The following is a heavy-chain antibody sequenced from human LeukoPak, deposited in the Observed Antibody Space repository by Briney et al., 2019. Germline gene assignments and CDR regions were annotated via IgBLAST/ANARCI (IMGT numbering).Heavy chain of an antibody. CDR1: GFTFSSYS. Sequence: GGSLRLSCAASGFTFSSYSMNWVRQAPGKGLEWVGRIKAKAHGGTTDYAAPVKGRFTISRDDSKNTLYLQMNSLKTEDTAVYYCTTDGVGIEGATFDYWGQGTLVTVSS. V-gene: IGHV3-15*01. J-gene: IGHJ4*02. CDR2: IKAKAHGGTT. CDR3: TTDGVGIEGATFDY. D-gene: IGHD1-26*01.